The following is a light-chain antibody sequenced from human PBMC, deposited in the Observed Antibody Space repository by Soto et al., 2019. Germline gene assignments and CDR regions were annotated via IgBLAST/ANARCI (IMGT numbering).Light chain of an antibody. J-gene: IGLJ2*01. Sequence: QSALTQPASVSGSPGQSITISCTGTSSDVGGYNYVSWYQQHPGKAPKLMIYNVSNQPSGVSNRFSGSKSGNTASLTISGLQAEDEGHYYCSSFTSTNTVLFGGGTKLTVL. V-gene: IGLV2-14*01. CDR2: NVS. CDR1: SSDVGGYNY. CDR3: SSFTSTNTVL.